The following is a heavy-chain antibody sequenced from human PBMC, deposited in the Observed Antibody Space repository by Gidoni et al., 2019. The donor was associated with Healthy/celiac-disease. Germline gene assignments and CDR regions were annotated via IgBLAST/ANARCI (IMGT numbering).Heavy chain of an antibody. CDR3: ARSEIRLGELSRPKPDY. CDR2: TYHSGST. Sequence: QVQLQESGPGLVKPSGTLSLTCAVAGGSISSSNWWSWVRQPPAKGLEWIGGTYHSGSTNSNPSLKSRVPISVDKSKNQFSLKLSSVTAADTAVYYCARSEIRLGELSRPKPDYWGQGTLVTVSS. D-gene: IGHD3-16*02. CDR1: GGSISSSNW. J-gene: IGHJ4*02. V-gene: IGHV4-4*02.